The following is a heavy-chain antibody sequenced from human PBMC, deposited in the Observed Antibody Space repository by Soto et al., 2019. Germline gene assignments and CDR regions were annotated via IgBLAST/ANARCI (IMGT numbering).Heavy chain of an antibody. CDR2: IYYSGST. CDR3: AIMGPPYNCFDP. CDR1: GGSISSSSYY. V-gene: IGHV4-39*01. J-gene: IGHJ5*02. D-gene: IGHD2-8*01. Sequence: QLQLQESGPGLVKPSETLSLTCTVSGGSISSSSYYWGWIRQPPGKGLEWIGSIYYSGSTYYNPSLKNRVTRRVDTSTDPFSLKLSAATATDTAVYYRAIMGPPYNCFDPWGRGSLVTVSS.